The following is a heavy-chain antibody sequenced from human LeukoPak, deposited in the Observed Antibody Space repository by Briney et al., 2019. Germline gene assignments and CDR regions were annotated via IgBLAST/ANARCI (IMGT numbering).Heavy chain of an antibody. CDR3: ARMRCGGGSCYSYFDY. D-gene: IGHD2-15*01. J-gene: IGHJ4*02. V-gene: IGHV4-34*01. Sequence: GSLRLSCAASGFTFSSYWMSWIRQPPGRGLEWIGEINHSGSTYYNPSLKSRVTISVDTSKNQFSLKLSSVTAADTAVYYCARMRCGGGSCYSYFDYWGQGTLVTVSS. CDR2: INHSGST. CDR1: GFTFSSYW.